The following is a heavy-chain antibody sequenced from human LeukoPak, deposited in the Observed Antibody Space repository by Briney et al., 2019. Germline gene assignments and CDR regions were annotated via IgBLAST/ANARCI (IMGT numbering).Heavy chain of an antibody. V-gene: IGHV4-34*01. D-gene: IGHD3-16*02. CDR2: INHSGST. J-gene: IGHJ4*02. Sequence: SETLSLTCAVYGGSFSGYYWSWIRQPPGKGLEWIGEINHSGSTNYNPSLKSRVTISVDTSKNQFSLKLSPVTAADTAVYYCARGRNDYVWGSYRYNFDYWAREPWSPSPQ. CDR3: ARGRNDYVWGSYRYNFDY. CDR1: GGSFSGYY.